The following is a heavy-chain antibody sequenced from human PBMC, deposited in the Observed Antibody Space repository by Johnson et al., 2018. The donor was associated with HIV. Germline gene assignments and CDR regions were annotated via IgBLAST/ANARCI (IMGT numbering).Heavy chain of an antibody. CDR3: ARATVESAFDI. CDR1: GFNFRTNG. D-gene: IGHD4-23*01. Sequence: QVQLVESGGGVVQPGGPLRLSCAASGFNFRTNGMHWVRQAPGKGLEWISFIQYDGTDKSYADSVKGRFTISRDNAKNSLYLQMNSLRAEDTAVYYCARATVESAFDIWGQGTMVTVSS. V-gene: IGHV3-30*02. CDR2: IQYDGTDK. J-gene: IGHJ3*02.